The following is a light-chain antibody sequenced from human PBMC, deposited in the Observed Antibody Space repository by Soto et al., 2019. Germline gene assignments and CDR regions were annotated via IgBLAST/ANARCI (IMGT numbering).Light chain of an antibody. CDR3: QQYNSYS. V-gene: IGKV1-5*01. CDR1: QSISSW. CDR2: DDS. J-gene: IGKJ2*01. Sequence: DIQMTQSPSTLSASVGDRVTITCRASQSISSWLDWYQQKPGKAPKLLIYDDSSLESGVPSRFSGSGSGTEFTLTISSLQADDFATYYCQQYNSYSFGQGTKLEIK.